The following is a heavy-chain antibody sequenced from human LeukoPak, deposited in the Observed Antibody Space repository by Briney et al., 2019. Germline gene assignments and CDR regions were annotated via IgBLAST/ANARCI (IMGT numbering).Heavy chain of an antibody. CDR1: GGSISSSNW. CDR3: ARDLLYYYDSSGYGGAFDI. Sequence: NPSETLSLTCAVSGGSISSSNWWSWVRQPPGKGLEWIGEIYHSGSTNYNPSLKSRVTISVDKSKNQFSLKLSSVTAADTAVYYCARDLLYYYDSSGYGGAFDIWGQGTMVTVSS. V-gene: IGHV4-4*02. J-gene: IGHJ3*02. D-gene: IGHD3-22*01. CDR2: IYHSGST.